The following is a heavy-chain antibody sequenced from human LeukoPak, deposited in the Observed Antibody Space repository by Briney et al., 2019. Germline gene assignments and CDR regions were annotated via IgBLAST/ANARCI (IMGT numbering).Heavy chain of an antibody. CDR1: GYTFSNFA. CDR2: ISYDGSNK. J-gene: IGHJ4*02. Sequence: PGRTLRLSCAASGYTFSNFAVICAPQARGKGLEPGGVISYDGSNKYYADSVKGRFTLSRDNSKNTLFLLMNSLTGDDTAVYYCARSTVATCCGGEDYWGQGTLVTVSS. V-gene: IGHV3-30-3*01. CDR3: ARSTVATCCGGEDY. D-gene: IGHD2-21*01.